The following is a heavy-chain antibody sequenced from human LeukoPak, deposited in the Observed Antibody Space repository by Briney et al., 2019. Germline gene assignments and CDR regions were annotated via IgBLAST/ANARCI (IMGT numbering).Heavy chain of an antibody. J-gene: IGHJ4*02. CDR2: IIPIFGTA. D-gene: IGHD3-10*01. CDR1: GGTFSSYA. Sequence: VASVKVSCKASGGTFSSYAISWVRQAPGQGLEWMGVIIPIFGTANYAQKFQGRVTITADESTSTAYMELSSLRSEDTAVYYCAVTYYYGSGRGDYFDYWGQGTLVTVSS. CDR3: AVTYYYGSGRGDYFDY. V-gene: IGHV1-69*13.